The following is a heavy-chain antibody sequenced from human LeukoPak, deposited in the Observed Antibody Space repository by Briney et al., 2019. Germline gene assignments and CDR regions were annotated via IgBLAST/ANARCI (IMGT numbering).Heavy chain of an antibody. Sequence: PGGSLRLSCAASGFTFSSYAMSWVRQAPGKGLEWVSVISGSGYSTYYADSVKGRFTISRDNSKNTLYLQMNSLRAEDTAVYYCAKDPGVVPAHYFDYWGQGTLVTVSS. CDR3: AKDPGVVPAHYFDY. V-gene: IGHV3-23*01. D-gene: IGHD2-2*01. CDR1: GFTFSSYA. J-gene: IGHJ4*02. CDR2: ISGSGYST.